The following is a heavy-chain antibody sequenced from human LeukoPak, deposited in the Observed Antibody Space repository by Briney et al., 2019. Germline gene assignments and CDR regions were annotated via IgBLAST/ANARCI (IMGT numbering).Heavy chain of an antibody. CDR1: GFTFSSYG. Sequence: GGSLRLSCAASGFTFSSYGMHWVRQAPGKGLEWVAVISYDGSNEYYADSVKGRFTISRDISKNTLYLQMNSLRPEDTAVYYCAKDIISSEKPGGPLDYWGQGTLVTVSS. D-gene: IGHD3-10*01. V-gene: IGHV3-30*18. J-gene: IGHJ4*02. CDR2: ISYDGSNE. CDR3: AKDIISSEKPGGPLDY.